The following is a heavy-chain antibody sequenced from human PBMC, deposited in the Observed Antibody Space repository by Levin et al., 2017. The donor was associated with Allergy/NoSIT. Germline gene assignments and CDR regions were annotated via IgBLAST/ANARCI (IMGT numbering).Heavy chain of an antibody. J-gene: IGHJ1*01. D-gene: IGHD2-15*01. V-gene: IGHV3-7*04. CDR2: IKQDGSEK. Sequence: PGGSLRLSCAASGFTFGSYWMSWVRQAPGKGLEWVANIKQDGSEKFCVDSVKGRFNISRDNSKNSLYLQMNSLRADDTAVYYCARNRGYCSGGSCYSQDWGQGTLVTVSS. CDR3: ARNRGYCSGGSCYSQD. CDR1: GFTFGSYW.